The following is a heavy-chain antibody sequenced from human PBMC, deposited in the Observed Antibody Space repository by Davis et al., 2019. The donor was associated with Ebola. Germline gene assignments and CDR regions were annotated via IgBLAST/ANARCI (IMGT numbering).Heavy chain of an antibody. D-gene: IGHD2-2*01. CDR1: GFTFSNSA. CDR3: AKAPGGSRVPAAVRGTAFDF. CDR2: VSGSGVST. J-gene: IGHJ3*01. V-gene: IGHV3-23*01. Sequence: GESLKISCVASGFTFSNSAIIWVRQAPGKGLEWVSGVSGSGVSTYYADSVKGRFTVSSDNSKNTLYLQMNSLRVEDTAVYFCAKAPGGSRVPAAVRGTAFDFWGQGTMVNVSS.